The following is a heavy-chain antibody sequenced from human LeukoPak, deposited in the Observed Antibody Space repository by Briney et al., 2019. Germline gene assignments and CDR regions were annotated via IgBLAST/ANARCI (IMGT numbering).Heavy chain of an antibody. CDR2: INSDGIST. V-gene: IGHV3-74*01. Sequence: GGSLRLSCAASGFTFSSYWMHWVRQAPGKGLVWVSRINSDGISTTYADSVKGRFTISRDNAKNTLYLQMNSLRAEDTAVYYCAREKWSSGWPLDYWGQGTLVTVPS. D-gene: IGHD6-19*01. CDR1: GFTFSSYW. J-gene: IGHJ4*02. CDR3: AREKWSSGWPLDY.